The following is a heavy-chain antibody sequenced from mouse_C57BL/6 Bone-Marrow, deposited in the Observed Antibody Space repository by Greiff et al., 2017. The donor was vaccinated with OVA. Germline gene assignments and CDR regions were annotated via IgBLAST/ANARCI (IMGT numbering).Heavy chain of an antibody. CDR1: GYTFTSYG. V-gene: IGHV1-81*01. Sequence: VQLQESGAELARPGASVKLSCKASGYTFTSYGISWVKQRTGQGLEWIGEIYPRSGNTYYNEKFKGKATLTADKSSSTAYMEPRSLTSEDSAVYFCARWDPFADWGQGTLVTVSA. CDR3: ARWDPFAD. D-gene: IGHD4-1*01. J-gene: IGHJ3*01. CDR2: IYPRSGNT.